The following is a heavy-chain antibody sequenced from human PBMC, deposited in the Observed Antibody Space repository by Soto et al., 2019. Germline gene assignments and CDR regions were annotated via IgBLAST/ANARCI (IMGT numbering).Heavy chain of an antibody. CDR1: GGTFSSYA. CDR2: IIPIFGTA. CDR3: ARGIAVAGTYYYYGMDV. D-gene: IGHD6-19*01. Sequence: ASVKVSCKASGGTFSSYAISWVRQAPGQGLEWMGGIIPIFGTANYAQKFQGRVTITADKSTSTAYMELSSLRSEDTAVYYCARGIAVAGTYYYYGMDVWGQGTTVTVSS. V-gene: IGHV1-69*06. J-gene: IGHJ6*02.